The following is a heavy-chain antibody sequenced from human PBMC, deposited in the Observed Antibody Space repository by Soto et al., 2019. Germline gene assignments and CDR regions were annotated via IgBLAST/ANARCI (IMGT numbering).Heavy chain of an antibody. CDR3: ARGDIVAIFGMDV. J-gene: IGHJ6*02. CDR1: GYTFTSYY. V-gene: IGHV1-46*01. Sequence: ASVKVSCKASGYTFTSYYMHWVRQAPGQGLEWMGIIDPSGGSTTYAQKFQGRVTMTRDTSTSTVYMELSSLRSEDTAVYYCARGDIVAIFGMDVWGQGTTVTVSS. D-gene: IGHD5-12*01. CDR2: IDPSGGST.